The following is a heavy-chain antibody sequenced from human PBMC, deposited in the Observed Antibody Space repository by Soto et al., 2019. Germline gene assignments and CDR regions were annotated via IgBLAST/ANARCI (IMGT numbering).Heavy chain of an antibody. CDR3: ARGGYGSSSWYRRDDAFDI. CDR1: GGSITSSNW. J-gene: IGHJ3*02. D-gene: IGHD6-13*01. CDR2: IYPSGNV. V-gene: IGHV4-4*02. Sequence: SETLSLTCAVSGGSITSSNWWSWVRRPPGKGLEWIGEIYPSGNVNSNRLLKSRVTISVDKAKKQFSLKMTSVTAADTAVYYCARGGYGSSSWYRRDDAFDIWGQGTMVTV.